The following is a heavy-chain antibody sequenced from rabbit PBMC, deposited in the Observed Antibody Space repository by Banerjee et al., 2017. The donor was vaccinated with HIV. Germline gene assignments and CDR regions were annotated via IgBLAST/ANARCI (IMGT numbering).Heavy chain of an antibody. CDR2: IYAGSSVGT. V-gene: IGHV1S40*01. J-gene: IGHJ4*01. CDR3: ARDGAGDGAYIFNL. CDR1: GFSFSSGYY. Sequence: QSLEESGGDLVKPGASLTLTCTASGFSFSSGYYMCWVRQAPGKGLEWIACIYAGSSVGTYYASWAKGRFTISKTSSTTVTLQMTSLTAADTATYFCARDGAGDGAYIFNLWGQGTLVTV. D-gene: IGHD2-1*01.